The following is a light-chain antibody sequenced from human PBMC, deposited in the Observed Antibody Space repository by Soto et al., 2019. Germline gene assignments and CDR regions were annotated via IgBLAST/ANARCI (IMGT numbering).Light chain of an antibody. V-gene: IGLV2-8*01. CDR3: SSYAGSNIWV. CDR1: SSDVGGYKY. Sequence: QSALTQPPSASGSPGQSVTISCAGTSSDVGGYKYVSWYQQHPGKAPKLIIYEVTKRPSGVPDRFSGSKSGNTASLTVSGLQAEDEADYYCSSYAGSNIWVFGGGTKVTVL. J-gene: IGLJ3*02. CDR2: EVT.